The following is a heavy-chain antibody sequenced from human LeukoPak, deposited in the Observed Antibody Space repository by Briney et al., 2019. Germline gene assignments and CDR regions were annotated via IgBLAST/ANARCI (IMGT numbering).Heavy chain of an antibody. J-gene: IGHJ4*02. Sequence: GASVKVSCKASGYTFTGYYMHWVRQAPGQGLEWMGWINPNSGGTNYAQKFQGRVTMTRDTSISTAYMELSSLRSEDTAVYYCARDEGLIGDSYFDYWGQGTLVTVSS. D-gene: IGHD4-17*01. V-gene: IGHV1-2*02. CDR3: ARDEGLIGDSYFDY. CDR2: INPNSGGT. CDR1: GYTFTGYY.